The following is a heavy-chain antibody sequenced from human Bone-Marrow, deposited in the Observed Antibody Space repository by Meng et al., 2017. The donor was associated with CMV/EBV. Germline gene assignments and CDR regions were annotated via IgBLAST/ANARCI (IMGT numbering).Heavy chain of an antibody. J-gene: IGHJ4*02. CDR1: GFTFSRYG. Sequence: LSRAASGFTFSRYGMYWVRQAPGKGLLWVSGTNSDGSTPNYADSVKGRFTISRDNAKNTLYLQMNSLRAEDTGVYYCARGGVGSFDYWGQGTLVTVSS. CDR2: TNSDGSTP. CDR3: ARGGVGSFDY. D-gene: IGHD3-10*01. V-gene: IGHV3-74*01.